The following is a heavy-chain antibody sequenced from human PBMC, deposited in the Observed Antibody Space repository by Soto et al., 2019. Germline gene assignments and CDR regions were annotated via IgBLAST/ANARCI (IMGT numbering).Heavy chain of an antibody. Sequence: SETLSLTCTVSGGSISSYYWSWIRQPPGKGLEWIGYIYYSVSTNYNPSLKSRVTISVDTSKNQFSLKLSSVTAADTAVYYCARVTMVRGVRIFDYWGQGTLVTVSS. V-gene: IGHV4-59*01. CDR1: GGSISSYY. CDR3: ARVTMVRGVRIFDY. J-gene: IGHJ4*02. CDR2: IYYSVST. D-gene: IGHD3-10*01.